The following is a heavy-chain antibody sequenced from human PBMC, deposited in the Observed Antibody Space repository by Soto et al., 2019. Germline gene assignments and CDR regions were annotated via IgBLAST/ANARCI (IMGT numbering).Heavy chain of an antibody. D-gene: IGHD2-15*01. CDR1: GFTFSSYA. CDR3: VKDDRILGRRYFDL. J-gene: IGHJ2*01. CDR2: ISFSDGGT. Sequence: EEQLLESGGGLIQPGGSLRLACAGSGFTFSSYAMTWVRQAPGKGLEWVSSISFSDGGTYYADSVKGRLTISRDNSKNTLFLQMNSLRVEDTAVYYCVKDDRILGRRYFDLWGRGTLVTVSS. V-gene: IGHV3-23*01.